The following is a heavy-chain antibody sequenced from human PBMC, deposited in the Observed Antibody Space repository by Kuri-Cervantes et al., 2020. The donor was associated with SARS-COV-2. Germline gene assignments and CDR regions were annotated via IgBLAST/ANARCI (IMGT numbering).Heavy chain of an antibody. CDR3: ARDAGYCSSTSCYASDY. CDR2: ISYDGSNK. J-gene: IGHJ4*02. D-gene: IGHD2-2*01. V-gene: IGHV3-30*04. CDR1: GFTFSSYA. Sequence: GESLKISCAASGFTFSSYAMHWVRQAPGKGLEWVAVISYDGSNKYYADSVKGRFTISRDNSKNTLYLQMNSLRAEDTAVYYCARDAGYCSSTSCYASDYWGQGTLVTVSS.